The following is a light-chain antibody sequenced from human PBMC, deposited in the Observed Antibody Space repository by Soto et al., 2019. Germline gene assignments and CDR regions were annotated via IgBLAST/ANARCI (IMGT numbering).Light chain of an antibody. CDR2: TNF. CDR1: DSNIGSNT. J-gene: IGLJ3*02. V-gene: IGLV1-44*01. CDR3: AAWDDGLNGWA. Sequence: QSVLTQPPAASGTPGQRLDISCSGSDSNIGSNTVNWYQQLPGTAPKLLIYTNFQRPSGVPDRFSGSKSVTSASVAISGLQPEDEAYYHCAAWDDGLNGWALGGGTKLTVL.